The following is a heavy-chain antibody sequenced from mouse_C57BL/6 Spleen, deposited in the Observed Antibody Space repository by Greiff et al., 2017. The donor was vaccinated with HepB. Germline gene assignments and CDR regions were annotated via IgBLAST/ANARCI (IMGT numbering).Heavy chain of an antibody. CDR2: ISYSGST. J-gene: IGHJ3*01. CDR3: AREGAYYPFAY. CDR1: GYSITSGYD. D-gene: IGHD2-10*01. V-gene: IGHV3-1*01. Sequence: VQLKESGPGMVKPSQSLSLTCTVTGYSITSGYDWHWIRHFPGNKLEWMGYISYSGSTNYNPYLKSRISITHDTSKNHFFLKLNSVTTEDTATYDCAREGAYYPFAYWGQGTLVTVSA.